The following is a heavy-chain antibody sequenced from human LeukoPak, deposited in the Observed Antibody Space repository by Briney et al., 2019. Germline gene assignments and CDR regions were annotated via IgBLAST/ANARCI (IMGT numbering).Heavy chain of an antibody. V-gene: IGHV1-2*02. CDR1: GYTFTGYY. CDR3: ARWLVPDAFGI. CDR2: INPNSGGT. J-gene: IGHJ3*02. D-gene: IGHD6-19*01. Sequence: ASVTVSCKSSGYTFTGYYMHWVRQAPGQGLEWMGWINPNSGGTNYAQKFQGRVTMTRDTSISTAYMELSRLRSDDTAVYYCARWLVPDAFGIWGQGTMVTVSS.